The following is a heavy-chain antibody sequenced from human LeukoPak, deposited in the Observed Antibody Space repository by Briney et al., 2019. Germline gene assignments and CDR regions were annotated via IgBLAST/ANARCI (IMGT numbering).Heavy chain of an antibody. CDR2: IYYSGST. CDR3: ARDALIAAAAAPFDY. CDR1: GGSISSYY. V-gene: IGHV4-59*01. Sequence: PSETLSLTCTVSGGSISSYYWSWIRQPPGKGLEWIGYIYYSGSTNYDPSLKSRVTISVDTSKNQFSLKLSSVTAADTAVYYCARDALIAAAAAPFDYWGQGTLVTVSS. D-gene: IGHD6-13*01. J-gene: IGHJ4*02.